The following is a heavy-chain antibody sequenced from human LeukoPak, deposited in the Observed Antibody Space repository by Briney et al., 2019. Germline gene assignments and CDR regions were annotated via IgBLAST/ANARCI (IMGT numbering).Heavy chain of an antibody. D-gene: IGHD6-19*01. Sequence: KRSETLSLTCAVYGGSFSGYYCRWIRQPPGKGMEWIGEINHSGSTNYNPSLKSRVTISVDTSKNQSSLKLSSVTAADTAVYYCARGGSVPPVGWYYYYGMDVWGQGKTVTVSS. CDR2: INHSGST. CDR1: GGSFSGYY. CDR3: ARGGSVPPVGWYYYYGMDV. V-gene: IGHV4-34*01. J-gene: IGHJ6*02.